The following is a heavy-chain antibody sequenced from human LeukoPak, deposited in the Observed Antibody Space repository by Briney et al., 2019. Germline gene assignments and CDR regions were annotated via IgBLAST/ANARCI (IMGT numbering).Heavy chain of an antibody. CDR1: GASVSSGSYY. V-gene: IGHV4-61*01. Sequence: SETLSLTCNVSGASVSSGSYYWSWIRQPPGKELEWIGYIYYSGSTSYNPSLKSRVTISVDTSKNQFSLKLTSVTAADTAVYYGARGPPANPGTAYYYGMDVWGQGTTVTVSS. D-gene: IGHD2-2*01. J-gene: IGHJ6*02. CDR3: ARGPPANPGTAYYYGMDV. CDR2: IYYSGST.